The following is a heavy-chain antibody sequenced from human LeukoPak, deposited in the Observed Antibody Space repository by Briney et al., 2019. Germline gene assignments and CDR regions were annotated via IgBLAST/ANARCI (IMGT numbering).Heavy chain of an antibody. V-gene: IGHV4-34*01. CDR3: ARHFAYSSSSYFDY. J-gene: IGHJ4*02. Sequence: SETLSLTCAVYGESLSKYYWTWIRQSPGKGLEWIGEINHRGSTNLNPSLKSRVTLSVDTSKHQFSLKLTSVTAADAAVYYCARHFAYSSSSYFDYWGQGSLVTVSS. D-gene: IGHD6-6*01. CDR1: GESLSKYY. CDR2: INHRGST.